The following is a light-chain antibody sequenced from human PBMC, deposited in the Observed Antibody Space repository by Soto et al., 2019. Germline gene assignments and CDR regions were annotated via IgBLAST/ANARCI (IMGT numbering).Light chain of an antibody. CDR1: SSVVGGYNY. V-gene: IGLV2-11*01. CDR3: CSYAGSYFYV. Sequence: SVLTQPRSVSGSPGQSVTISCTGTSSVVGGYNYVSWYQQHPGKAPKLMIYDVSKRPSGVPDRFSGSKSGNTASLTISGLQAEDEADYYCCSYAGSYFYVFGTGTKVTV. J-gene: IGLJ1*01. CDR2: DVS.